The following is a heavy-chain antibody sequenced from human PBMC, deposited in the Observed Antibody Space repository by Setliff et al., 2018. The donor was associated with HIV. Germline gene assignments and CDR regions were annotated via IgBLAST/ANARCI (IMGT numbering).Heavy chain of an antibody. Sequence: LSLPCSVSGDSLSSGSYFWGWIRQTPGKGLEWIGNIYYTGFAYYNPSLKSRVTISLDTSKTHFFLNLTSVTDADTAVYFCTREGRGDPAMATTRIDYWGQGKLVTVSS. CDR2: IYYTGFA. J-gene: IGHJ4*02. V-gene: IGHV4-39*02. D-gene: IGHD1-1*01. CDR3: TREGRGDPAMATTRIDY. CDR1: GDSLSSGSYF.